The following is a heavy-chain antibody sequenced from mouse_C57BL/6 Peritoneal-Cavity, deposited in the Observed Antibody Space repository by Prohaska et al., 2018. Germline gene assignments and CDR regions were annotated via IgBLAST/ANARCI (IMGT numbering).Heavy chain of an antibody. CDR3: ARDGRRGYYFDY. V-gene: IGHV1-82*01. CDR2: IYPGEGDT. CDR1: GYAFSSSW. Sequence: QVQLQQSGSELVKPGASVKISCKASGYAFSSSWMNWVKQMPGKGLEWIGRIYPGEGDTNDNGKVKGKATLTADKSSSTAYMQLSRLTSEDSAVYVCARDGRRGYYFDYWGQGTTLTVSS. J-gene: IGHJ2*01. D-gene: IGHD1-1*01.